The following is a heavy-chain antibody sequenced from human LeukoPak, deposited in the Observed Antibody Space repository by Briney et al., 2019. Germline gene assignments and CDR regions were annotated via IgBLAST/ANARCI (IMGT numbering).Heavy chain of an antibody. Sequence: SETLSLTCTVSGGSISSYYWSWIRQPPGKRLEWIGYIYYSGSTNYNPSLKSRVTISVDTSKNQISLKLSSVTAADTAVYYCARDGSARYYFDYWGQGTLVTGSS. CDR1: GGSISSYY. V-gene: IGHV4-59*01. CDR3: ARDGSARYYFDY. CDR2: IYYSGST. J-gene: IGHJ4*02.